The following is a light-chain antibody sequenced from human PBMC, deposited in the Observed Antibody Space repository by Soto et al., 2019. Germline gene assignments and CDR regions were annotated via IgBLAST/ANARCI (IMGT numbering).Light chain of an antibody. CDR1: DMISTW. CDR2: AAS. CDR3: QQYENYWT. Sequence: DIQMTHSPSTLSASVWDGVTMTLRASDMISTWLAWDQQKPGKAPKLLIYAASSLQSGVPSRFSGSGSGTEFSLTISNLQPDDCATYYCQQYENYWTFGQGTKVDI. V-gene: IGKV1-5*01. J-gene: IGKJ1*01.